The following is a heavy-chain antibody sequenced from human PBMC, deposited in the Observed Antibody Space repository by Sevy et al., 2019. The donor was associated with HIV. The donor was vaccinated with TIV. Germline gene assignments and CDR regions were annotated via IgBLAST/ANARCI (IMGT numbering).Heavy chain of an antibody. V-gene: IGHV3-21*01. Sequence: GGSLRISCAASGFTFSTYTMNWVRQAPGKGLEWVSSISSSSSYIYYADSVKGRFTISRDNAKNSLYLQMNSLRVEDTAVYYCARAAYYCSTTSCYIDYWGQGTLVTVSS. CDR3: ARAAYYCSTTSCYIDY. CDR2: ISSSSSYI. D-gene: IGHD2-2*02. CDR1: GFTFSTYT. J-gene: IGHJ4*02.